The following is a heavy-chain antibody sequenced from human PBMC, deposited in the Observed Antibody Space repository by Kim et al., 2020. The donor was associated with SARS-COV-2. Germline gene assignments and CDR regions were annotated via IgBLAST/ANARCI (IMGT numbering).Heavy chain of an antibody. V-gene: IGHV3-23*01. J-gene: IGHJ5*02. D-gene: IGHD3-10*01. CDR1: GFTFNNYA. CDR2: ISGSGGST. CDR3: AQGDGWLGEDLSNWFNP. Sequence: GGSLRLSCAASGFTFNNYAMSWVRQAPGKGLEWVSVISGSGGSTYYADSVKGRFTISRDNSKNTLYLQMNSLRGEDTAVYYCAQGDGWLGEDLSNWFNPWGRGTLVAVS.